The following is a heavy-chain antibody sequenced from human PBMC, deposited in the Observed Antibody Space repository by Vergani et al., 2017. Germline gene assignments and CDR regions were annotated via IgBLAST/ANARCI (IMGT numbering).Heavy chain of an antibody. J-gene: IGHJ3*02. CDR2: IKQDGSEK. D-gene: IGHD5-24*01. V-gene: IGHV3-7*05. CDR3: AKRRWPTILVDAFDI. CDR1: GFTFSSYW. Sequence: EVQLVESGGGLVQPGGSLRLSCAASGFTFSSYWMSWVRQAPGKGLEWVANIKQDGSEKYYVDSVKGRFTISRDNAKNSLYLQMNSLRAEDTAVYYCAKRRWPTILVDAFDIWGQGTMVTVSS.